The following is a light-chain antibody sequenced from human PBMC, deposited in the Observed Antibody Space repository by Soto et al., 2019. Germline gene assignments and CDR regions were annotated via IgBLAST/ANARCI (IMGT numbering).Light chain of an antibody. CDR2: GAS. J-gene: IGKJ4*01. V-gene: IGKV3-11*01. CDR3: QQRSNWLT. CDR1: QSVSSY. Sequence: EIVLTQSPATLSLSPGARAPLSCRASQSVSSYLAWYQQKPGQAPRLLIYGASSRATGIPDRFSGSGSGTDFTLTISRLEPEDFAVYYCQQRSNWLTFGGGTKVDI.